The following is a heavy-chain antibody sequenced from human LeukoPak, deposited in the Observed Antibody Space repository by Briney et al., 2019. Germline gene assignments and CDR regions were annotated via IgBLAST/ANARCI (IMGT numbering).Heavy chain of an antibody. V-gene: IGHV3-7*01. Sequence: GGSLRLSCVASGFTFSNAWMSWVRQAPGKGLEWVANIKQDGGEKYYVDSVKGRFTISRDNAKNSLYLQMNSLRAEDTAVYYCTSTTLAGSRDVWGQGTTVTVSS. J-gene: IGHJ6*02. CDR2: IKQDGGEK. CDR3: TSTTLAGSRDV. CDR1: GFTFSNAW. D-gene: IGHD3-3*02.